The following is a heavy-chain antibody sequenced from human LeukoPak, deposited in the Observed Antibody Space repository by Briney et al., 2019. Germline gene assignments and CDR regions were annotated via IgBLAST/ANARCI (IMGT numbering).Heavy chain of an antibody. CDR1: GYTFTGYY. V-gene: IGHV1-2*02. CDR3: ASDSSGWYLGGPFDC. D-gene: IGHD6-19*01. Sequence: ASVKVSCKASGYTFTGYYMHWVRQAPGQGLEWMGWINPNSGGTNYAQKFQGRVTMTRDTSISTAYMELSRLRSDDTAVYYCASDSSGWYLGGPFDCWGQGTLVTVSS. CDR2: INPNSGGT. J-gene: IGHJ4*02.